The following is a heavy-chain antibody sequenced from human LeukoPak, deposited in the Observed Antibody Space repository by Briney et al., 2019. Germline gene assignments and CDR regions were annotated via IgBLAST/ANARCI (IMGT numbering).Heavy chain of an antibody. CDR2: ISWNSGSI. CDR1: GFTFDDYA. J-gene: IGHJ4*02. V-gene: IGHV3-9*01. Sequence: PGGSLRLPCAASGFTFDDYAMHWVRQAPGKGLEWVSGISWNSGSIGYADSVKGRFTISRDNAKNSLYLQMNSLRAEDTALYYCAKDSSGSAPYYFDYWGQGTLVTVSS. D-gene: IGHD3-22*01. CDR3: AKDSSGSAPYYFDY.